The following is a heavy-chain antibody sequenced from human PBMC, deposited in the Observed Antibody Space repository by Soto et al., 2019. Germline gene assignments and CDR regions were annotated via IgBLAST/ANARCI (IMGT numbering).Heavy chain of an antibody. D-gene: IGHD3-3*01. CDR2: IYSGGST. CDR3: ARDQHHKRITIFGVATGGMDV. CDR1: GFTVSSNY. Sequence: PGGSLRLSCAASGFTVSSNYMSWVRQAPGKGLEWVSVIYSGGSTYYADSVKGRFTISRDNSKNTLYLQMNSLRAEDTAVYYCARDQHHKRITIFGVATGGMDVWGQGTTVTVSS. J-gene: IGHJ6*02. V-gene: IGHV3-66*01.